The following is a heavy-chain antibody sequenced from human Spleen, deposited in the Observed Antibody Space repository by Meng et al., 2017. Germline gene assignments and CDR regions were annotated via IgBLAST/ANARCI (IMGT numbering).Heavy chain of an antibody. CDR2: INHSGST. J-gene: IGHJ5*02. D-gene: IGHD4-11*01. Sequence: HGELPACGAGLFKTSGTLSLTCGVSGGSFSDYYWSWIRQPPGEGLEGIGGINHSGSTNYNPSLESRATISVNTSQNTLSLKLSSVTGADAAVYYCARGPRITVAGGWFDPWGQGTLVTVSS. CDR1: GGSFSDYY. V-gene: IGHV4-34*01. CDR3: ARGPRITVAGGWFDP.